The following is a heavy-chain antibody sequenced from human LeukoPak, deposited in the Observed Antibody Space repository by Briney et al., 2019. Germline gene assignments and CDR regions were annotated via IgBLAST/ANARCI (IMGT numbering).Heavy chain of an antibody. J-gene: IGHJ5*02. D-gene: IGHD6-19*01. V-gene: IGHV4-39*01. Sequence: PSETLSLTCTVSGGSISSSSYYWGWIRQPPGKGLEWIGSIYYSGSTYYNPSLKSRVTISVDTSKNQFSLKLSSVTAADTAVYYCARQRTDLYSSGWVNRFDPWGQGTLVTVSS. CDR2: IYYSGST. CDR1: GGSISSSSYY. CDR3: ARQRTDLYSSGWVNRFDP.